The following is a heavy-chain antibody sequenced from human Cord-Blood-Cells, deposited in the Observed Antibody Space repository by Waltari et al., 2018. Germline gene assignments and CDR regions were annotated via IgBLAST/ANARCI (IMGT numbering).Heavy chain of an antibody. V-gene: IGHV4-39*01. J-gene: IGHJ3*02. Sequence: QLQLHESGPGLVKPSETLSLTCTVSGGSISSSSYYWGWIRQPPGQGLEWIGSIYYSGSTYYNPSLKSRVTISVDTSKNQFSLKLSSVTAADTAVYYCARRGRGDYAFDIWGQGTMVTVSS. CDR2: IYYSGST. D-gene: IGHD2-21*02. CDR1: GGSISSSSYY. CDR3: ARRGRGDYAFDI.